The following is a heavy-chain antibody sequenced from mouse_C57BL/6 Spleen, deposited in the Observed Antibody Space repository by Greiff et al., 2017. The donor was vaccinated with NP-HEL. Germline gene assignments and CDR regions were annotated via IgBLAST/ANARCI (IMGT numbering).Heavy chain of an antibody. CDR2: ISDGGSYT. J-gene: IGHJ2*01. Sequence: EVQRVESGGGLVKPGGSLKLSCAASGFTFSSYAMSWVRQTPEKRLEWVATISDGGSYTYYPDNVKGRFTISRDNAKNNLYLQMSHLKSEDTAMYYCARDRYYYGSSLLDYWGQGTTLTVSS. V-gene: IGHV5-4*01. D-gene: IGHD1-1*01. CDR3: ARDRYYYGSSLLDY. CDR1: GFTFSSYA.